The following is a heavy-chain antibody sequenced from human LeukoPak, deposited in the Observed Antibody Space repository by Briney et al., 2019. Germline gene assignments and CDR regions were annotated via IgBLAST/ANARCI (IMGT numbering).Heavy chain of an antibody. CDR3: ARDTAMNGYYYYGMDV. V-gene: IGHV4-30-4*01. D-gene: IGHD5-18*01. CDR1: GGSISSGDYD. Sequence: PSETLSLTCTVSGGSISSGDYDWSWIRQPPGKGLEWIGYIYYSGSTYYNPSLKSRVTISVDTSENQFSLKLSSVTAADTAVYYCARDTAMNGYYYYGMDVWGQGTTVTVSS. J-gene: IGHJ6*02. CDR2: IYYSGST.